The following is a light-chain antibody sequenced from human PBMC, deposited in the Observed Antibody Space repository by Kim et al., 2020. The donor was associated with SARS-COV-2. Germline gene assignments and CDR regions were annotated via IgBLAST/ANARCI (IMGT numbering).Light chain of an antibody. Sequence: DIVMTQSPLSLPVSPGEPASISCKSSQSLLRDNGYNYLDWYLQKPGQSPQLLIYLGYKRASGVPDRFSGSGSGTDFTLKISRVEAEDVGIYYRKQDLQNPQTVGQETKMEI. J-gene: IGKJ2*01. V-gene: IGKV2-28*01. CDR1: QSLLRDNGYNY. CDR3: KQDLQNPQT. CDR2: LGY.